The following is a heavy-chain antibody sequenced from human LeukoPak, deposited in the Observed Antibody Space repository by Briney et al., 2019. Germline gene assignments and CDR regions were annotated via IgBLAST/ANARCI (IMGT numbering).Heavy chain of an antibody. D-gene: IGHD5-18*01. CDR2: IYYSGST. V-gene: IGHV4-59*08. CDR1: GGSISSYH. Sequence: SETLSLTCTVSGGSISSYHWSWIRQPPGKGLEWIGYIYYSGSTNYNPSLKSRVTISVDTSKNQFSLKLSSVTAADTAVYYCSTLGYSYGYGYWGQGTLVTVSS. J-gene: IGHJ4*02. CDR3: STLGYSYGYGY.